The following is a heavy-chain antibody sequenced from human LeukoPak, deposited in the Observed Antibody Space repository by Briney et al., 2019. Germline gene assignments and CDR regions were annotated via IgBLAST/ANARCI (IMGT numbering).Heavy chain of an antibody. Sequence: GGSLRLSCAASGFTFSSYSMNWVRQAPGKGLEWVSAISGSGGSTYYADSVKGRFTISRDNSKNTLYLQMNSLRAEDTAVYYCAKSEGSSGWYWGGPPKGPYFDYWGQGTLVTVSS. CDR1: GFTFSSYS. J-gene: IGHJ4*02. D-gene: IGHD6-19*01. V-gene: IGHV3-23*01. CDR3: AKSEGSSGWYWGGPPKGPYFDY. CDR2: ISGSGGST.